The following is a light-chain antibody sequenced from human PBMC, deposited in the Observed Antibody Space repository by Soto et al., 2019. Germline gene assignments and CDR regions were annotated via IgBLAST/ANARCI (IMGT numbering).Light chain of an antibody. J-gene: IGLJ1*01. V-gene: IGLV2-23*01. CDR2: EDT. CDR1: SSDVGSYDL. Sequence: QSVLTQPASVSGSPGQSITISCTGTSSDVGSYDLVSWYQQPPGKAPKLMIYEDTKRPSGISSRFSGYKSGNAASLTISGLHAEDAADYYCCSNAGSGIWVFGTGTKLTVL. CDR3: CSNAGSGIWV.